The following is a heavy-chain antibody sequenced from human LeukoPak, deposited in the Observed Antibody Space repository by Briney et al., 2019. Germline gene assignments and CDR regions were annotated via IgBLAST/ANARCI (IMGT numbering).Heavy chain of an antibody. J-gene: IGHJ4*02. Sequence: PGGSLRLSCTASGFAFNSYFMTWARQAPGKGLEWVSGINGRGEETHYANSVKGRFTISRDNSKNTVYLQLSSLRAEDTAVYYCAKDPGSRWFGASGLDYWGQGTLVTVSS. V-gene: IGHV3-23*01. D-gene: IGHD3-10*01. CDR2: INGRGEET. CDR1: GFAFNSYF. CDR3: AKDPGSRWFGASGLDY.